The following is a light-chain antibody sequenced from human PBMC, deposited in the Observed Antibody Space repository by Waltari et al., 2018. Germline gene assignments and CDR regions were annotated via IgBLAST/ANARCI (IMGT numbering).Light chain of an antibody. Sequence: QSALTQPASVSGSPGQSITISCTGTSSDVGGYNYVSWYQQYPGNAPQLIIYDVTFRPSGVSNRFSGSKSANTASLTISGLQAEDEAEYYCSSNTDNNTLVFGGGTKVTVL. CDR3: SSNTDNNTLV. CDR1: SSDVGGYNY. V-gene: IGLV2-14*03. CDR2: DVT. J-gene: IGLJ2*01.